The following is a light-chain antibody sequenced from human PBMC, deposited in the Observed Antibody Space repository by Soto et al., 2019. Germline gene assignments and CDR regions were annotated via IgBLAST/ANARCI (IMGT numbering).Light chain of an antibody. CDR2: GAS. CDR1: QSVNSNF. CDR3: QQYGTSPWT. Sequence: EIVLTQSPGTLSLSPGDRDTLSCRASQSVNSNFLAWYQQKPGQAPRLLIYGASSRATGIPDTFSGSGSGTDFTLTISRLEPGDFAVYYCQQYGTSPWTFGQGTKVDIK. V-gene: IGKV3-20*01. J-gene: IGKJ1*01.